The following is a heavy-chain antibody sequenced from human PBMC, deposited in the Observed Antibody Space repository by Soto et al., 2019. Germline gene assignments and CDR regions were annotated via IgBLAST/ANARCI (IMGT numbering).Heavy chain of an antibody. D-gene: IGHD1-26*01. J-gene: IGHJ6*02. Sequence: GGSLRLSCAASGFTFSSYAMHWVRQAPGKGLEWVAVISYAGRNKYYADSVKGRFTISRENSKNTLYLQMNSLRAEDTAVYCCARGGATTDYCYYGMDVWGQGTTVTVSS. CDR1: GFTFSSYA. CDR3: ARGGATTDYCYYGMDV. CDR2: ISYAGRNK. V-gene: IGHV3-30*04.